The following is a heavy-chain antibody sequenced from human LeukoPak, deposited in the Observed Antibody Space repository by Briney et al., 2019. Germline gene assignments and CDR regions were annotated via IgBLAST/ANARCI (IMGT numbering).Heavy chain of an antibody. CDR2: ISSSGSTI. CDR3: ASPILGYCSGGSCYSGNYYYMDV. V-gene: IGHV3-11*04. D-gene: IGHD2-15*01. J-gene: IGHJ6*03. CDR1: GFTFSDYY. Sequence: AGGSLRLSCAASGFTFSDYYMSWIRQAPGKGLEWVSYISSSGSTIYYADSVKGRFTISRDNAKNSLYLQMNSLRAEDTAVYYCASPILGYCSGGSCYSGNYYYMDVWGKGTTVTVSS.